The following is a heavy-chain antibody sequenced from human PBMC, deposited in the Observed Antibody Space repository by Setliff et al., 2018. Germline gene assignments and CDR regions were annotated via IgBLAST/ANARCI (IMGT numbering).Heavy chain of an antibody. CDR1: GFTFSNYR. CDR3: ARTCSGSGCYAGLES. D-gene: IGHD2-15*01. V-gene: IGHV3-74*01. J-gene: IGHJ4*02. CDR2: INSDGSST. Sequence: GGSLRLSCAASGFTFSNYRMHWVRQAPGKGLVWVSRINSDGSSTSYADSVKGRFTISRDNSKNTLYLQMNSLRPEDTAVYYCARTCSGSGCYAGLESWGQGTPVTVSS.